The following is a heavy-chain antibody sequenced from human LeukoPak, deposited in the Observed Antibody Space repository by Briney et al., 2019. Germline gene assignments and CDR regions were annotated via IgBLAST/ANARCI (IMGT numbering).Heavy chain of an antibody. V-gene: IGHV4-34*01. D-gene: IGHD3-10*01. CDR2: INHSGST. Sequence: PSETLSLTCAVYGGSFSGYYWSWIRQPPGKGLEWTGEINHSGSTNYNPSLKSRVTISVDTSKNQFSLKLSSVTAEDTAVYYCARVTMVRGVTFDYWGQGTLVTVSS. CDR3: ARVTMVRGVTFDY. CDR1: GGSFSGYY. J-gene: IGHJ4*02.